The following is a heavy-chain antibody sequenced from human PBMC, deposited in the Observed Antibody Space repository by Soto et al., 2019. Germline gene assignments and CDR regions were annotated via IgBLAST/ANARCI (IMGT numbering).Heavy chain of an antibody. CDR1: GFTFSSYA. CDR3: ASAGYSNIY. D-gene: IGHD6-13*01. J-gene: IGHJ4*02. CDR2: ISYDGSNK. V-gene: IGHV3-30-3*01. Sequence: QVQLVESGGGVVQPGRSLRLSCAASGFTFSSYAMHWVRQAPGKGLEWVAVISYDGSNKYYADSVKGRFTISRDNSKNTLYLQMNSLRAEDTAVYYCASAGYSNIYWGQGTLVTVSS.